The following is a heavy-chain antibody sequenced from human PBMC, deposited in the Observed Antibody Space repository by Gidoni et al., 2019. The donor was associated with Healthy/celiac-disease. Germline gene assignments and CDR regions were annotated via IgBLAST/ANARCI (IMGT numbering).Heavy chain of an antibody. J-gene: IGHJ6*03. Sequence: QFQLVQSGAEVKKPGASVKISCKASGYTFTSYGISWVRQAPGQGLEWMGWLSAYNGNTNYEQKLQGRVTMNTDKSTSTAYMELRSLRYDDTAVYYCARGAPVVPAASFQISYYYYMDVWGKGTTVTVSS. CDR3: ARGAPVVPAASFQISYYYYMDV. D-gene: IGHD2-2*01. CDR1: GYTFTSYG. CDR2: LSAYNGNT. V-gene: IGHV1-18*01.